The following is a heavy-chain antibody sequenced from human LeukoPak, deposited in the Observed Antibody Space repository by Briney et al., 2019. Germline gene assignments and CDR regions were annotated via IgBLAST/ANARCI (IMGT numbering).Heavy chain of an antibody. CDR1: GFTFSNYE. D-gene: IGHD4-17*01. V-gene: IGHV3-7*01. CDR3: ARGDFNDYGDYVDAFEI. CDR2: IKPDGSEK. Sequence: GGSLRLSCAASGFTFSNYEMNWVRQAPGKGLEWVANIKPDGSEKYCVDSVKGRFTISRDNAKKSLYVQMNSLRAEDTAVYYCARGDFNDYGDYVDAFEIWGQGTMVTVSA. J-gene: IGHJ3*02.